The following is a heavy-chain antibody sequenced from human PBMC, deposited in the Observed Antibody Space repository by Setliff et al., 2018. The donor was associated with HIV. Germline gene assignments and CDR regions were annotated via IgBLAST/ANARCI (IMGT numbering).Heavy chain of an antibody. CDR2: IIPIFDTT. V-gene: IGHV1-69*13. CDR1: GYTFTGYF. D-gene: IGHD3-10*01. J-gene: IGHJ3*02. Sequence: GASVKVSCKASGYTFTGYFLHWVRQAPGQGLEWMGGIIPIFDTTKYAQKFQDRVTISADESTSTAYMELSSLRSEDTAVYYCAKGAGLGYYSSGSYGPDDIWGQGTMVTVSS. CDR3: AKGAGLGYYSSGSYGPDDI.